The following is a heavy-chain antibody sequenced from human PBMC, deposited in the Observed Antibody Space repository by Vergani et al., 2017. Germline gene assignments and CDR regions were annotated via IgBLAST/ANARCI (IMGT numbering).Heavy chain of an antibody. V-gene: IGHV4-30-4*08. CDR2: IYYSGST. D-gene: IGHD5-18*01. CDR3: ARTTDTAMVTSPYYFDY. CDR1: GGSISSGDYY. J-gene: IGHJ4*02. Sequence: QVQLQESGPGLVKPSQTLSLTCTVSGGSISSGDYYWSWIRQPPGKGLEWIGYIYYSGSTYYNPSLKSRVTISVDTSTNQFSLSLSSVTAADTSVYYCARTTDTAMVTSPYYFDYWGQGTLVTVSS.